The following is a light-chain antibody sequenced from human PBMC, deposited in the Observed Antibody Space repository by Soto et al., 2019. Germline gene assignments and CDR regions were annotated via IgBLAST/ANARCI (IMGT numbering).Light chain of an antibody. Sequence: EIVMTQSPGTLALSPGERATLSCRASQSVSSSYLAWYQHKPGQAPRLLIYGASSRATGIPDRFSGSGSGTDFTLTISRLEPEDFAVYYCQQYGNSWTFGQGTRGDIK. CDR2: GAS. V-gene: IGKV3-20*01. CDR1: QSVSSSY. J-gene: IGKJ1*01. CDR3: QQYGNSWT.